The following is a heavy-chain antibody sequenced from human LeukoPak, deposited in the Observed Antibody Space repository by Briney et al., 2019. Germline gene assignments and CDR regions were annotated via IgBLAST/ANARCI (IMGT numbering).Heavy chain of an antibody. CDR1: GGSISSYY. CDR2: IYYSGST. D-gene: IGHD3-3*01. J-gene: IGHJ5*02. V-gene: IGHV4-59*01. CDR3: AREFPYYDFWSGQPEGFDP. Sequence: PSETLSLTCTVSGGSISSYYWSWIRQPPGKGLEWIGYIYYSGSTNYNPSLKSRVTISVDTSKNQFSLKLSSVTAADTAVYYCAREFPYYDFWSGQPEGFDPWGQGTLVTVSS.